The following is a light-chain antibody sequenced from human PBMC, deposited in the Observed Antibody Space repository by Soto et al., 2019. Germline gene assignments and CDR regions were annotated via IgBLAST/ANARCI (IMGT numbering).Light chain of an antibody. CDR2: EVS. Sequence: QSVLTQPPSVSGSPGQSVTISCTGTSSDVGSYDRVSWYQQPPGTAPKLMIYEVSNRPSGVPDRFSGSKSGNTASLTISGLQAEDEADYYCNSYTSTSTWLFGGGTKLTVL. CDR3: NSYTSTSTWL. J-gene: IGLJ3*02. CDR1: SSDVGSYDR. V-gene: IGLV2-18*02.